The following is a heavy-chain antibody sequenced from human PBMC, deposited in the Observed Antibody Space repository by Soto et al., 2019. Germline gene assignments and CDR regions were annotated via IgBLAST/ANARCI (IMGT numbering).Heavy chain of an antibody. Sequence: PGGSLRLSCAVSAFSSNNRAMSWVRQAPGKGLEWVSSFSGNGINTYYADSVKGRFTISRDTSKNTLYLQMNSLRVEDTAVYHCARGPIVGANYKFYDMDVWGQGTTVTVSS. CDR2: FSGNGINT. CDR3: ARGPIVGANYKFYDMDV. V-gene: IGHV3-23*01. D-gene: IGHD1-26*01. J-gene: IGHJ6*02. CDR1: AFSSNNRA.